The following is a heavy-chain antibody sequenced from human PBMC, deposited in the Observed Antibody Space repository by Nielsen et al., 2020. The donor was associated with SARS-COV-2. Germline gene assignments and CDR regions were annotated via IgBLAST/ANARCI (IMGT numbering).Heavy chain of an antibody. D-gene: IGHD1-26*01. CDR1: GFTLSDHY. J-gene: IGHJ5*02. CDR2: TRDKSNSYTT. V-gene: IGHV3-72*01. Sequence: GSLRLSCAVSGFTLSDHYVDWVRQAPGKGLEWVGRTRDKSNSYTTEYAASVKGRFTISRDDSKNSLYLQMNSLKTEDTAVYYCTRSSSGVGVDWFDPWGQGTLVTVSS. CDR3: TRSSSGVGVDWFDP.